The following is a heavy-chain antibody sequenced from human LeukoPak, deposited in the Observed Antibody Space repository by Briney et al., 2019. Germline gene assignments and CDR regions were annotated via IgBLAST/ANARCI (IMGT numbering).Heavy chain of an antibody. D-gene: IGHD5-18*01. J-gene: IGHJ4*02. CDR2: IYYSGST. Sequence: PSETLSLTCTVSGGSISSSSYYWGWIRQPPGKGLEWIGSIYYSGSTYYNPSLKSRVTISVDTSKNQFSLKLSSVTAADTAVYYCARGPIQLRTFDYWGQGTLVTVSS. CDR3: ARGPIQLRTFDY. V-gene: IGHV4-39*07. CDR1: GGSISSSSYY.